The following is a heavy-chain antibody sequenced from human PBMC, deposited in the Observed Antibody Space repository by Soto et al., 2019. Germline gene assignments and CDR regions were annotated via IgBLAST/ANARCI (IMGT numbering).Heavy chain of an antibody. CDR1: GFTFSSYG. CDR3: AKLGSYDSH. J-gene: IGHJ4*02. Sequence: GGSLRLSCAASGFTFSSYGMSWVRQAPGKGLEWVSSISGSGGSTFYADSVKGRFTISRDNSKNTLYLQMNSLRAEDTAVYYCAKLGSYDSHWGQGTLVTVSS. V-gene: IGHV3-23*01. D-gene: IGHD3-22*01. CDR2: ISGSGGST.